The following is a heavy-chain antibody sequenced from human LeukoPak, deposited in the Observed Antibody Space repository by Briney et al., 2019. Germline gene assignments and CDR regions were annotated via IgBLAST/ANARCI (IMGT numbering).Heavy chain of an antibody. J-gene: IGHJ4*02. CDR1: GFTFSSYA. Sequence: GRSLRLSCAASGFTFSSYAMHWVRQAPGKGLEWVAVISYDGSNKYYADSVKGRFTISRDNSKNTLYLQMNSLRAEDTAVYYCARGNFYFEGSGYFPVVDYWGQGTLVTVSS. V-gene: IGHV3-30-3*01. D-gene: IGHD3-22*01. CDR2: ISYDGSNK. CDR3: ARGNFYFEGSGYFPVVDY.